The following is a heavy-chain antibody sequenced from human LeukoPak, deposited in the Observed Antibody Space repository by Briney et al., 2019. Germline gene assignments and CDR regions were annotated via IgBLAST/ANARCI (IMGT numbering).Heavy chain of an antibody. D-gene: IGHD3-22*01. CDR1: GYTFTGYY. CDR3: ARVKSYYYDTSDKDAFDI. Sequence: ASVKVSCKASGYTFTGYYMHWVRQGPGQGLEWMGWINPRGGSTSYTQKFQGRVTMTRDTSTSTVYMELSSLRSEDTAVYYCARVKSYYYDTSDKDAFDIWGQGTMVTVSS. J-gene: IGHJ3*02. V-gene: IGHV1-46*01. CDR2: INPRGGST.